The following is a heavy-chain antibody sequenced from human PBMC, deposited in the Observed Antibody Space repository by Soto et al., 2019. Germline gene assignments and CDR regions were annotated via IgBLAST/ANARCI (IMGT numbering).Heavy chain of an antibody. D-gene: IGHD5-12*01. J-gene: IGHJ4*02. CDR2: INHSGST. CDR1: GGSFSGYY. Sequence: LSLTCAVYGGSFSGYYWSWIRQPPGKGLEWIGEINHSGSTNYNPSLKSRVTISVDTSKNQFSLKLSSVTAADTAVYYCEVATYDSDYWGQGTLVTVSS. V-gene: IGHV4-34*01. CDR3: EVATYDSDY.